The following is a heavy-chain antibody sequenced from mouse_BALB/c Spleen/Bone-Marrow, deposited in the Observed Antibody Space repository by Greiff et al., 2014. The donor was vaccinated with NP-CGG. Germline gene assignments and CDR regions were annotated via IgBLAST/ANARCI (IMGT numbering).Heavy chain of an antibody. V-gene: IGHV1S45*01. CDR1: GYTFTNHQ. CDR3: AREDYGAWFPY. D-gene: IGHD1-2*01. J-gene: IGHJ3*01. CDR2: INPYNDYT. Sequence: SGAELVRPGASVKISCKAFGYTFTNHQINWVKQRPGQGLDWIGYINPYNDYTSYNQKFKGKATLTVDKSSSTAYMELSSLTSGDSAVYFCAREDYGAWFPYWGQGTLVTVSA.